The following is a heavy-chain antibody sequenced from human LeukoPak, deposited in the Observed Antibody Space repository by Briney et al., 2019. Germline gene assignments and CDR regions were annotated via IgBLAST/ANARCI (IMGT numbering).Heavy chain of an antibody. CDR2: INPNSGGT. V-gene: IGHV1-2*02. CDR1: GYTFTGYY. CDR3: TRDINWNYGY. Sequence: VKVSCKASGYTFTGYYMHWVRHAPGQGLEWMGWINPNSGGTNYAQKFQGRVTMTRDTSISTAYMELSRLTSDDTAVYYCTRDINWNYGYWGQGTLVTVSS. D-gene: IGHD1-7*01. J-gene: IGHJ4*02.